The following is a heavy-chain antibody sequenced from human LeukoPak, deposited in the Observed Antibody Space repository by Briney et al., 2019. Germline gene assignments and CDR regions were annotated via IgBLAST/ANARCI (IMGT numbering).Heavy chain of an antibody. CDR3: TTGTWIQLWLADY. CDR1: GFTFSDSS. D-gene: IGHD5-18*01. CDR2: INPSSDGGTT. V-gene: IGHV3-15*01. Sequence: GGSLRLSCAASGFTFSDSSIHWVRQASGKGLEWVGHINPSSDGGTTDYAAPVKGRFSISRDDSKNTLHLQMNRLKTEDTAVYYCTTGTWIQLWLADYWGQGTLVTVSS. J-gene: IGHJ4*02.